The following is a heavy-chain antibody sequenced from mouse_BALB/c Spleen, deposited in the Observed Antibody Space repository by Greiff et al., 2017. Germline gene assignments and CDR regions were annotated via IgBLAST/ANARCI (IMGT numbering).Heavy chain of an antibody. CDR1: GFTFSSYT. CDR2: ISSGGSYT. V-gene: IGHV5-6-4*01. J-gene: IGHJ3*01. Sequence: DVKLVESGGGLVKPGGSLKLSCAASGFTFSSYTMSWVRQTPEKRLEWVATISSGGSYTYYPDSVKGRFTISRDNAKNTLYLQMSSLKSEDTAMYYCTRDHTTATVLAYWGQGTLVTVSA. CDR3: TRDHTTATVLAY. D-gene: IGHD1-2*01.